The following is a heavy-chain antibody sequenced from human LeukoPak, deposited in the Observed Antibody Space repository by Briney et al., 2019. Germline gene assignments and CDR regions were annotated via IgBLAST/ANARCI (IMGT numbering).Heavy chain of an antibody. V-gene: IGHV3-23*01. J-gene: IGHJ2*01. Sequence: GGSLRPSCAASGFSFNRYAVAWVRQAPGKGLEWVSTISGSGGRTFFADSVKGRFTVSRDNSVFLQMNSLRAEDTALYYCAQSTSMRYFFDLWGRGTLVTVSS. CDR3: AQSTSMRYFFDL. CDR2: ISGSGGRT. D-gene: IGHD2-8*01. CDR1: GFSFNRYA.